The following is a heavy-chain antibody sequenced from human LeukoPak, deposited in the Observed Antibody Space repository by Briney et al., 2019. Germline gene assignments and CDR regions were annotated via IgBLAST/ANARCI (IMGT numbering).Heavy chain of an antibody. CDR3: ARDLREGRITIFGSTYYYYYGMDV. CDR2: ISAYNGNT. V-gene: IGHV1-18*01. D-gene: IGHD3-3*01. Sequence: ASVKVSCKASGYTFTSYGISWVRQAPGQGLEWMGWISAYNGNTNYAQKLQGRVTMTTDTSTSTAYMELRSRRSDDTAVYYCARDLREGRITIFGSTYYYYYGMDVWGQGTTVTVSS. J-gene: IGHJ6*02. CDR1: GYTFTSYG.